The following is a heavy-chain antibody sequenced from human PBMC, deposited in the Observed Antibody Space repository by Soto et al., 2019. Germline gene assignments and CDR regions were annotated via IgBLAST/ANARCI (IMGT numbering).Heavy chain of an antibody. CDR2: IYSGNT. V-gene: IGHV4-59*08. CDR1: GGSISGYY. D-gene: IGHD2-2*03. J-gene: IGHJ6*02. Sequence: PSETLSLTCTISGGSISGYYWTWIRQSPGKGLEYIGYIYSGNTNYNPSLNSRVTISVDTSKNQFYLKLSSVTAADTVVYYCSRLNGYCVSTSCHGYYGMDVWGQGTTVTVSS. CDR3: SRLNGYCVSTSCHGYYGMDV.